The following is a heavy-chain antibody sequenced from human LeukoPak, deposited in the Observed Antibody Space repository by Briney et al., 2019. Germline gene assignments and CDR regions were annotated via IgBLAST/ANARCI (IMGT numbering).Heavy chain of an antibody. CDR1: GGTFSSYA. V-gene: IGHV1-69*06. J-gene: IGHJ3*02. Sequence: SSVKVSCKASGGTFSSYAISWVRQAPGQGLEWMGGIIPIFGTANYAQKFQGRVTITADKSTSTAYMELSSLRSEDTAVYRCARDGGYCSGGSCYSYAFDIWGQGTMVTVSS. CDR3: ARDGGYCSGGSCYSYAFDI. CDR2: IIPIFGTA. D-gene: IGHD2-15*01.